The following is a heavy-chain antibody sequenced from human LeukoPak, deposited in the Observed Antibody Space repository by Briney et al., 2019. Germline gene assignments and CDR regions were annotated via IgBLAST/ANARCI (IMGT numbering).Heavy chain of an antibody. CDR2: ISDSGANT. CDR1: GNYW. J-gene: IGHJ2*01. D-gene: IGHD6-19*01. CDR3: AKSMTLQWRGFFDL. Sequence: HPGGSLRLSCAASGNYWMHWVRQAPGKGLEWVSTISDSGANTYYADSVRGRFTISRDNSKNTLYLQKNSLRADDTAIYYCAKSMTLQWRGFFDLWGRGTHVTVSS. V-gene: IGHV3-23*01.